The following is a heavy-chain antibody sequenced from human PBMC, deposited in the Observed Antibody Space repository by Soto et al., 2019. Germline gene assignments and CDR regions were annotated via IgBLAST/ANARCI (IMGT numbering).Heavy chain of an antibody. CDR3: ARAEGGYRGYEPL. J-gene: IGHJ1*01. CDR2: IIPILGIA. D-gene: IGHD5-12*01. Sequence: QVQLVQSGAEVKKPGSSVKVSCKASGGTFSSYTISWVRQAPGQGLEWMGRIIPILGIANYAQKFQGRGTITADQSTRTAYMELRSLRSEATAVYYCARAEGGYRGYEPLWGQGTLVTVSS. CDR1: GGTFSSYT. V-gene: IGHV1-69*02.